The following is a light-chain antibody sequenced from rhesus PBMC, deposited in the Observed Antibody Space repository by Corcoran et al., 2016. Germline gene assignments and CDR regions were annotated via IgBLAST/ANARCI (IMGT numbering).Light chain of an antibody. V-gene: IGLV2-38*01. CDR1: TSDVGDYDY. CDR3: CSYRSGSTDV. Sequence: QSALTQPPSVSKSLGQSVTISCTGTTSDVGDYDYVSWYQQHPGKAPKLLIYEVTKRPSGVSDRFSGSKSVNTASLTISGLQAEDDADYYCCSYRSGSTDVFGSGTKLTVL. CDR2: EVT. J-gene: IGLJ6*01.